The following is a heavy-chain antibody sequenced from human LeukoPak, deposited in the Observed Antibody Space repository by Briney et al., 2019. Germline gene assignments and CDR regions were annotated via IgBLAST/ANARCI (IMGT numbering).Heavy chain of an antibody. CDR1: GFTLSDHY. J-gene: IGHJ3*02. CDR3: TTRRPDAFDI. Sequence: GGSLRLSCAVSGFTLSDHYMDWVRQASGKGLEWVGRIRSKANSYATAYAASAKGRFTISRDYSKNTAYLQMNSLKTEDTAVYYCTTRRPDAFDIWGQGTMVTVSS. V-gene: IGHV3-73*01. CDR2: IRSKANSYAT.